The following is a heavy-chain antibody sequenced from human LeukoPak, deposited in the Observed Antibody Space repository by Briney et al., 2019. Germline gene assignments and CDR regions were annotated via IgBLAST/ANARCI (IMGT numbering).Heavy chain of an antibody. CDR2: IYYSGST. Sequence: SETLSLTCTVSGGSISYYYWSWIRQPPRKGLEWIGYIYYSGSTNYNPSLKSRVTISVDTSKNQFSLNLSSVTTADTAVYYCARVSCSSTSCPRRDALDVWGQGTMVTVSS. D-gene: IGHD2-2*01. J-gene: IGHJ3*01. V-gene: IGHV4-59*01. CDR1: GGSISYYY. CDR3: ARVSCSSTSCPRRDALDV.